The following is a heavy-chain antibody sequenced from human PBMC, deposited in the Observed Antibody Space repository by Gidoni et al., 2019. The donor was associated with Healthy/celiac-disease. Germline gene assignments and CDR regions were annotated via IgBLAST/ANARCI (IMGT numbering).Heavy chain of an antibody. V-gene: IGHV4-39*01. CDR3: ARFAAAGTPFDY. Sequence: QLQLQESGPGLVKPSETLSLTCTVSGGSISSSSYYWGWIRQPPGKGLEWIGSIYYSGSTYYNPSLKSRCTISVDTSKNQFSLKLSSVTAADTAVYYCARFAAAGTPFDYWGQGTLVTVSS. D-gene: IGHD6-13*01. CDR2: IYYSGST. CDR1: GGSISSSSYY. J-gene: IGHJ4*02.